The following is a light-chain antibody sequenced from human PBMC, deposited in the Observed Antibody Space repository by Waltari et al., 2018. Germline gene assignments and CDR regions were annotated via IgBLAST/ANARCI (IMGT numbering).Light chain of an antibody. CDR3: SSYAGSAAV. CDR2: EVT. V-gene: IGLV2-8*01. J-gene: IGLJ2*01. Sequence: QSALTQPPSASGSPGQSVAISCTGTSSDVGGYNSVSWYQQHPGRAPKLLIYEVTKLPSGVPDRLYGATSGNKAYLTVYGVQAEDEADYYCSSYAGSAAVFGGGTKLTVL. CDR1: SSDVGGYNS.